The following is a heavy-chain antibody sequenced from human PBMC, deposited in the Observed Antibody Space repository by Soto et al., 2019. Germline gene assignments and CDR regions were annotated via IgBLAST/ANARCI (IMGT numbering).Heavy chain of an antibody. CDR3: AKRHSQPPHCFDP. Sequence: GGSLRLSCAASGFTFSNYAMSWVRQAPGKGLEWVSAIGGGGVPTYHADSVKGRFTISRDNSKNTLYLQMNSLRAEDTAVYYSAKRHSQPPHCFDPWALGPLVTVSS. CDR1: GFTFSNYA. CDR2: IGGGGVPT. J-gene: IGHJ5*02. V-gene: IGHV3-23*01. D-gene: IGHD6-13*01.